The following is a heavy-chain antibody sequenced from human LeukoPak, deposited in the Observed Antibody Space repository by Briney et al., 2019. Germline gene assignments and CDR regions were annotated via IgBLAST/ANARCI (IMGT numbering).Heavy chain of an antibody. V-gene: IGHV3-23*01. D-gene: IGHD3-22*01. CDR2: ITGSGDYT. J-gene: IGHJ4*02. CDR3: AKDGVYYDGSAHVYYFDY. CDR1: GLTFSGYA. Sequence: GRSLRLSCAVYGLTFSGYAMTWVSQAPGKGLEWVSSITGSGDYTYYIDSVKDRFTISRDNSKNILYLQMNSLRGEDTALYYCAKDGVYYDGSAHVYYFDYWGQGTLVAVSS.